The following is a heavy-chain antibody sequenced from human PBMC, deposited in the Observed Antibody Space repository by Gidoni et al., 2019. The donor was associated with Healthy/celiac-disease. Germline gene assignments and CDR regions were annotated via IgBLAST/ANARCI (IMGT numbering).Heavy chain of an antibody. Sequence: QVQLVQSGAEVKKPGPSVTVSCKASGGTFRSYAISWVRQAPGQGLEWRGEITPIVGTANNAKKFQGRFTITAEKSTSTAYMELSSLSSEDTAVYYCARGGEPPGNYYYYYYMDVWGKGTTVTVSS. J-gene: IGHJ6*03. CDR2: ITPIVGTA. CDR1: GGTFRSYA. V-gene: IGHV1-69*06. CDR3: ARGGEPPGNYYYYYYMDV. D-gene: IGHD3-16*01.